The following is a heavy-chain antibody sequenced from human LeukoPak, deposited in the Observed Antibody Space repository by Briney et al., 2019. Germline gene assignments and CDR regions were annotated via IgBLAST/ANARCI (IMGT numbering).Heavy chain of an antibody. V-gene: IGHV1-46*01. J-gene: IGHJ4*02. Sequence: ASVKVSCKASGYTFTSYYMHWVRQAPGQGLEWMGIINPSGGSTSYAQKFQGRVTMTRNTSISTAYMELSSLRSEDTAVYYCARAPNYDFWTSDYWGQGTLVTVSS. CDR3: ARAPNYDFWTSDY. CDR2: INPSGGST. D-gene: IGHD3-3*01. CDR1: GYTFTSYY.